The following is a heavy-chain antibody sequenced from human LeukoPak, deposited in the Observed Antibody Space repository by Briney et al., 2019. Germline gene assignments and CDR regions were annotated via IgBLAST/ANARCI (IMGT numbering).Heavy chain of an antibody. CDR2: IYTSGST. CDR1: GGSISSYY. CDR3: ARDVGYCSSTSCYNWFDP. Sequence: PSETLSLTCTASGGSISSYYWSWIRQPAGKGLEWIGRIYTSGSTNYNPSLKSRVTMSVDTSKNQFPLKLSSVTAADTAVYYCARDVGYCSSTSCYNWFDPWGQGTLVTVSS. V-gene: IGHV4-4*07. J-gene: IGHJ5*02. D-gene: IGHD2-2*01.